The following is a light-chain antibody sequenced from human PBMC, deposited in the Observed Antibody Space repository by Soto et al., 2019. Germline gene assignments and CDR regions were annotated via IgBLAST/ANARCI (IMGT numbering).Light chain of an antibody. CDR2: DVT. Sequence: QSVLTQPASVSGSSGQSITISCTGTSSDVGAYDFVSWYQHYPGKAPKLVTFDVTHRPPGISDRFSGSKSANTASLTISGLQAEDEAFYYCSSYTTRSTLVFGGGTKLTVL. CDR3: SSYTTRSTLV. V-gene: IGLV2-14*01. J-gene: IGLJ2*01. CDR1: SSDVGAYDF.